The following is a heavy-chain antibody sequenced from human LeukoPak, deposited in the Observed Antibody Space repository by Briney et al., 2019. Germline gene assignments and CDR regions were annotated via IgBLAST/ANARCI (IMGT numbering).Heavy chain of an antibody. J-gene: IGHJ5*02. Sequence: WSLRVSCPASLLTFTNALMTWVRQAPVKGLEWLGRIRSEPDGGTTDYAAPVKGRFTISRHDSRNMMYLQMNNLQTDDTAVYYCTTSSGWGDVVFALGGQGALVIVSS. D-gene: IGHD3-16*01. CDR3: TTSSGWGDVVFAL. CDR1: LLTFTNAL. V-gene: IGHV3-15*01. CDR2: IRSEPDGGTT.